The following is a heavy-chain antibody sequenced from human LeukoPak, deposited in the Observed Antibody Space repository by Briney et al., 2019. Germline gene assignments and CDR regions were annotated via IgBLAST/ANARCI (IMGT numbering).Heavy chain of an antibody. J-gene: IGHJ4*02. CDR2: INHSGST. CDR1: GGSFSGYY. V-gene: IGHV4-34*01. Sequence: PSETLSLTCAVYGGSFSGYYWSWIRQPPGKGLEWIGEINHSGSTNYNPSLKSRVTISVDTSKNQFSLKLSSVTAADTAVYYCARLVGIAAAPDYWGQGTLVTVSS. CDR3: ARLVGIAAAPDY. D-gene: IGHD6-13*01.